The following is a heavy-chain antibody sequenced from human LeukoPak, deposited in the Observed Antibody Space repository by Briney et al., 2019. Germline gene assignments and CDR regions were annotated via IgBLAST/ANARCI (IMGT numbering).Heavy chain of an antibody. Sequence: SETLFLTCTVSGGSINSYYWSWIRHPPGKGLEWIGYIYYTGNTNHNPSLKSRVTISVDTSKNQFSLSLSSLTAADMAVYYCARGGDYGGNSRGRFDYWGQGTLVTVSA. CDR2: IYYTGNT. V-gene: IGHV4-59*01. CDR3: ARGGDYGGNSRGRFDY. J-gene: IGHJ4*02. CDR1: GGSINSYY. D-gene: IGHD4-23*01.